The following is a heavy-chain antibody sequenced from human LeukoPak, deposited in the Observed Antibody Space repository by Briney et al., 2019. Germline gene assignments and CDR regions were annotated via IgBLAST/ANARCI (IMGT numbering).Heavy chain of an antibody. J-gene: IGHJ4*02. CDR2: IYYSGST. CDR3: ARVNLRIAADLDY. CDR1: GGSISSSSYY. D-gene: IGHD6-13*01. Sequence: SETLSLTCTVSGGSISSSSYYWGWIRQPPGKGLEWIGSIYYSGSTYYNPSLKSRVTISVDTSKNQFSLKLSSVTAADTAVYYCARVNLRIAADLDYWGQGTLVTVSS. V-gene: IGHV4-39*07.